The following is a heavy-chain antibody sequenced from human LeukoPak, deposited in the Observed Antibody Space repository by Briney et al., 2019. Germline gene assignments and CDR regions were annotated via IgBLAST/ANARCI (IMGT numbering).Heavy chain of an antibody. Sequence: SETLPLTCTVSGGSISSYYWSWIRQPPGKGLEWIGYIYYSGSTNYNPSLKSRVTISVDTSKNQFSLKLSSVTAADTAVYYCASGDPHYNYGMDVWGQGTTVTVSS. J-gene: IGHJ6*02. D-gene: IGHD7-27*01. CDR3: ASGDPHYNYGMDV. V-gene: IGHV4-59*01. CDR2: IYYSGST. CDR1: GGSISSYY.